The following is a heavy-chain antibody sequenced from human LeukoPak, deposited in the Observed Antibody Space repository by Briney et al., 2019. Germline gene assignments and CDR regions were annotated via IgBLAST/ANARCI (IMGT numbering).Heavy chain of an antibody. Sequence: TGGSLRHSCAPSGFTFSNAWMSWVRQAPGKGQEWVGRIKSKTDGGTTDYAAPVKGRFTISRDDSKNTLYLQMNSLKTEDTAVYYCTTDHRFGGPVGHFDYWGQGTLVTVSS. CDR2: IKSKTDGGTT. J-gene: IGHJ4*02. CDR3: TTDHRFGGPVGHFDY. CDR1: GFTFSNAW. D-gene: IGHD2-15*01. V-gene: IGHV3-15*01.